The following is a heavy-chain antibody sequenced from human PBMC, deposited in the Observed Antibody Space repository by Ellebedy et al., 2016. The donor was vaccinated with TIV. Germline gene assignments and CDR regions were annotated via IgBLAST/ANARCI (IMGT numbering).Heavy chain of an antibody. D-gene: IGHD6-13*01. CDR2: ISANGGTT. V-gene: IGHV3-23*01. CDR1: GFTFSTYP. Sequence: PGGSLRLSCAASGFTFSTYPMNRVRQAPGKGLEWVSIISANGGTTYYADSVKGRFTISRDNSRNILYLHMNRLRAEDTALYHCAKDQTPADGIYYFDSWGQGTLVTVSS. CDR3: AKDQTPADGIYYFDS. J-gene: IGHJ4*02.